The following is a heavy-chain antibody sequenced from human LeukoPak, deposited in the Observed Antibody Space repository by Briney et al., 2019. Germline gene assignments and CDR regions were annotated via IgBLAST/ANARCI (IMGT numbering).Heavy chain of an antibody. D-gene: IGHD6-19*01. V-gene: IGHV3-74*01. J-gene: IGHJ5*02. CDR1: GFTFSSYW. CDR3: ARAGAAGYSSGLNWFDP. Sequence: GGSLRLSCAASGFTFSSYWMHWVRQAPGKGLVWVSRINSDGSSTSYADSVKGRFTISGDNAKNTLYLQMNSLRAEDTAVYYCARAGAAGYSSGLNWFDPWGQGTLVTVSS. CDR2: INSDGSST.